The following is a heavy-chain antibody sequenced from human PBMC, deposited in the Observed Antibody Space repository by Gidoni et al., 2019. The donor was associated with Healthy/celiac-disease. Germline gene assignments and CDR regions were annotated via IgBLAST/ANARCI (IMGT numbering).Heavy chain of an antibody. CDR2: INHSGST. CDR3: ARGVRTSVVVAATFDY. D-gene: IGHD2-15*01. CDR1: GGSFSGYY. J-gene: IGHJ4*02. V-gene: IGHV4-34*01. Sequence: QAQLQQWGAGLLKPSETLSLTCAVYGGSFSGYYWSWIRQPPGKGLEWIGEINHSGSTNYNPSLTSRVTISVDTSKNQFSLKLSTVTAADTAVCYCARGVRTSVVVAATFDYWGQGTLVTVSS.